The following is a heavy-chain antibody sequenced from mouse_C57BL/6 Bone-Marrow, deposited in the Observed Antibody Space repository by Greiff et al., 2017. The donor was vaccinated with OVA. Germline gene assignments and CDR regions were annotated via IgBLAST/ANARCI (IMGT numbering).Heavy chain of an antibody. Sequence: VQLQQSGPGLVKPSQTVFLTCTVTGISITTGNYRWSWIRQFPGNKLEWIGYIYYSGTITYNPSLTSRTTITRDTPKNQFFLEMNSLTAEDTATYYCARDCYGSSYDWYFDVWGTGTTVTVSS. D-gene: IGHD1-1*01. CDR2: IYYSGTI. J-gene: IGHJ1*03. CDR3: ARDCYGSSYDWYFDV. CDR1: GISITTGNYR. V-gene: IGHV3-5*01.